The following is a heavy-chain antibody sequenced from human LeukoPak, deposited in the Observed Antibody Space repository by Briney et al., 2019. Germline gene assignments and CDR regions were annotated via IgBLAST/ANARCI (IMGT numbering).Heavy chain of an antibody. J-gene: IGHJ4*02. Sequence: GGSLRLSCAASGFTFSSYGMHWVRQAPGKGLEWVAFIRYDGSNKYYADSVKGRFTISRDNSKNTLYLQMNSLRAEDTAVYYCAKDALPVIAARGFDYWGQGTLVTVSS. CDR1: GFTFSSYG. CDR3: AKDALPVIAARGFDY. CDR2: IRYDGSNK. V-gene: IGHV3-30*02. D-gene: IGHD6-6*01.